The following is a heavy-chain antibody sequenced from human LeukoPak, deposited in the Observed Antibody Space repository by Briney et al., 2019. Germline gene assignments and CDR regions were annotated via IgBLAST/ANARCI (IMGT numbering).Heavy chain of an antibody. V-gene: IGHV3-21*01. Sequence: GGSLRLSCAASGFTFSGYSMNWVRQAPGKGLEWVSSISSSSSYIYYADSVKGRFTISRDNAKNSLYLQMNSLRAEDTAVYYCASLTYYYGSGSYSPAYGMDVWGQGTTVTVSS. CDR3: ASLTYYYGSGSYSPAYGMDV. J-gene: IGHJ6*02. CDR1: GFTFSGYS. CDR2: ISSSSSYI. D-gene: IGHD3-10*01.